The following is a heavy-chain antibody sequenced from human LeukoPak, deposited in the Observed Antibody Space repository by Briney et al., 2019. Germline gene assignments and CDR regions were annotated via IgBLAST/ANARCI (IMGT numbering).Heavy chain of an antibody. CDR1: GYTFTSYD. CDR2: MNPNSGNT. D-gene: IGHD2-2*01. V-gene: IGHV1-8*01. Sequence: ASVKVSCKASGYTFTSYDINWVRQATGQGLEWMGWMNPNSGNTGYAQKFQGRVTMTRNTSISTAYMELSSLRSEDTAVYYCARTEYQLLYPILYYFDYWGQGTLVTVSS. CDR3: ARTEYQLLYPILYYFDY. J-gene: IGHJ4*02.